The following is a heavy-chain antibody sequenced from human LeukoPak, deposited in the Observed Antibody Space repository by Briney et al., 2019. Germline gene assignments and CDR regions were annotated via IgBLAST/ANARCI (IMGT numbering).Heavy chain of an antibody. Sequence: SQTLSLTCSVSGGSISSDDYCWNWIRQHPGKGLEWIGYIYYSGSTYYNPSLKSRVALSVDTSKNQFSLKLSSLTAAGTAVYYCAKSREEIRGLDAFDIWGQGTMVTVSS. V-gene: IGHV4-31*03. CDR1: GGSISSDDYC. D-gene: IGHD5-24*01. J-gene: IGHJ3*02. CDR2: IYYSGST. CDR3: AKSREEIRGLDAFDI.